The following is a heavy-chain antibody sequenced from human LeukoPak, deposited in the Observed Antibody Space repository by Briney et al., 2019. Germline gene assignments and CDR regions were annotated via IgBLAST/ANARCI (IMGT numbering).Heavy chain of an antibody. Sequence: GSLKLSCVASGFTFSGSAMHWVRQASGKGLEWVGRIRSKANSYATAYAASVKGRFTISRDDSKNTAYLQMNSLKTEDTAVYYCAKESRYYYGSGSFSSQFDYWGQGNLVTVSS. V-gene: IGHV3-73*01. J-gene: IGHJ4*02. CDR3: AKESRYYYGSGSFSSQFDY. CDR2: IRSKANSYAT. D-gene: IGHD3-10*01. CDR1: GFTFSGSA.